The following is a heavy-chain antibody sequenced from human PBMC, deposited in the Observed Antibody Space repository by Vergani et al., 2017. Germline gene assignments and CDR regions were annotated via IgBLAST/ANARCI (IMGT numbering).Heavy chain of an antibody. CDR2: IKQDGSEK. CDR1: GFTFSSYW. V-gene: IGHV3-7*04. J-gene: IGHJ6*02. CDR3: ARGGPAAYSSSWYYYYYGMDV. D-gene: IGHD6-13*01. Sequence: EVQLVESGGGLDQPGGSLRLSCAASGFTFSSYWMSWVRQAPGKGLEWVANIKQDGSEKYYVDSVKGRFTISRDNAKNSLYLQMNSLRAEDTAVYYCARGGPAAYSSSWYYYYYGMDVWGQGTTVTVSS.